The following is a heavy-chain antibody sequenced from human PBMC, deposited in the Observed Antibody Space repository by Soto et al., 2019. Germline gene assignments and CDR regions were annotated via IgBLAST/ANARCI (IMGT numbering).Heavy chain of an antibody. CDR2: IIPIFGTA. CDR3: ARHVPAAGYYYGMDV. Sequence: QVQLVQSGAEVKKPGSSVKVSCKASGGTFSSYAISWVRQAPGQGLEWMGGIIPIFGTANYAQKFQGRVTITADKSTSTANMELTRLRSEDTAVYSCARHVPAAGYYYGMDVWGQGTTVTVSS. CDR1: GGTFSSYA. J-gene: IGHJ6*02. D-gene: IGHD2-2*01. V-gene: IGHV1-69*14.